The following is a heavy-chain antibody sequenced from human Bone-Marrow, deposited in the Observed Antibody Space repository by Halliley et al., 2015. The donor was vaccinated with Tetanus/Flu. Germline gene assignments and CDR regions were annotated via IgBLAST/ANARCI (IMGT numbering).Heavy chain of an antibody. D-gene: IGHD3-22*01. CDR2: GNK. V-gene: IGHV3-23*01. Sequence: GNKNFADSGKGRFTISRDNSKNTLYLQMNSLRAEDTAIYFCAREKYYFAGSGQYEVLEYFDYWGQGTLVTVSS. CDR3: AREKYYFAGSGQYEVLEYFDY. J-gene: IGHJ4*02.